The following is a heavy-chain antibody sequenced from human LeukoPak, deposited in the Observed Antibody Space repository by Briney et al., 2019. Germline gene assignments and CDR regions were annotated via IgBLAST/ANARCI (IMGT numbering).Heavy chain of an antibody. J-gene: IGHJ4*02. CDR3: ARAYYDSSGDY. CDR2: ISRSGSTI. Sequence: GSLRLSCAASGFPFSNYEMNWVRPAPGKGLEGVSYISRSGSTIYYADSVKGRFTISRDNAKNSLYLQMNSLRAEDTAVYYCARAYYDSSGDYWGQGTLVTVSS. CDR1: GFPFSNYE. V-gene: IGHV3-48*03. D-gene: IGHD3-22*01.